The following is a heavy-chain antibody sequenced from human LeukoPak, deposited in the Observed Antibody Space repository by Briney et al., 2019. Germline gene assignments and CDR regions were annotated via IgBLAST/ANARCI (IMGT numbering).Heavy chain of an antibody. CDR1: GFTFSSYW. CDR3: ARDQGFDAFDI. V-gene: IGHV3-7*01. J-gene: IGHJ3*02. Sequence: PGGSRRLSCAASGFTFSSYWMSWVRQAPGKGLEWVANIKQDGSEKYYVDSVKGRFTISRDNAKNSLYLQMNSLRAEDTAVYYCARDQGFDAFDIWGQGTMVTVSS. CDR2: IKQDGSEK.